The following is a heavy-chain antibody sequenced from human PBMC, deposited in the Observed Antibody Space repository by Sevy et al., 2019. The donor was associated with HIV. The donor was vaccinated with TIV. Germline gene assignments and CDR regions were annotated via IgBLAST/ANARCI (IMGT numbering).Heavy chain of an antibody. D-gene: IGHD4-17*01. CDR3: ARDLPPSATTVAHFDC. Sequence: GGSLRLSCAASGFSFSSYEMNWVHQAPGKGLEWVSYITNSGTSMYYSDSVRGRFTISRDNARNSLYLQMNSLRAEDTAVYYCARDLPPSATTVAHFDCWGQGTLVTVSS. J-gene: IGHJ4*02. V-gene: IGHV3-48*03. CDR1: GFSFSSYE. CDR2: ITNSGTSM.